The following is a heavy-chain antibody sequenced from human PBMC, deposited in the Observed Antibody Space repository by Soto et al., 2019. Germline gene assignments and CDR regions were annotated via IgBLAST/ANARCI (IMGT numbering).Heavy chain of an antibody. D-gene: IGHD3-9*01. Sequence: SETLSLTCTVSGGSISSYYWSWIRQPPGKGLEWIGYIYYSGSTNYNPSLSSRVTISVDTSKNQFSLSLNSVTAADTAVYYCVRFWPPPDYGILTTYSDAFDHWGQGTLVTVSS. CDR3: VRFWPPPDYGILTTYSDAFDH. V-gene: IGHV4-59*08. CDR1: GGSISSYY. J-gene: IGHJ4*02. CDR2: IYYSGST.